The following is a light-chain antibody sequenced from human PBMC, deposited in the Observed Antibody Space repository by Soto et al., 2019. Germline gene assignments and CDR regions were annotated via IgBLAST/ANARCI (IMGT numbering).Light chain of an antibody. Sequence: DIQLTQSPASLSASVGDRVTITCRASQNISKYLNWYQQKPGKAPNLLIYAASTLESGVPSRFSGSGSGTDFTLTISSLQLEDFATYYCQQNYSTPLAFGGGTKVDI. J-gene: IGKJ4*01. V-gene: IGKV1-39*01. CDR2: AAS. CDR3: QQNYSTPLA. CDR1: QNISKY.